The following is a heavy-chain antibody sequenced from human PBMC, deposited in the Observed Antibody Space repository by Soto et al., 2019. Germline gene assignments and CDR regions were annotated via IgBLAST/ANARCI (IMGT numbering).Heavy chain of an antibody. CDR2: IYYSGST. CDR1: GGSISSGDYY. J-gene: IGHJ4*02. V-gene: IGHV4-30-4*01. CDR3: ASVSYYYDRGGYSLFDY. D-gene: IGHD3-22*01. Sequence: QVQLQASGPGLVKPSQTLSLTCTVSGGSISSGDYYWSWVRQPPGKGLEWIGYIYYSGSTYYNPSLKSRVTISVDTCKHPFSLNLSSVTAADTAVYYCASVSYYYDRGGYSLFDYWGQGTLVTVSS.